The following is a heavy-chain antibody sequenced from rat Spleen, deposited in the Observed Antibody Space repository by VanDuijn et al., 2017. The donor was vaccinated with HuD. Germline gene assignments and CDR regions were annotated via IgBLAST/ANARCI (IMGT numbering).Heavy chain of an antibody. CDR3: TTGPHYYSSYMGHYFDY. J-gene: IGHJ2*01. CDR1: GFTFSNYG. D-gene: IGHD1-2*01. CDR2: ITNSGGST. V-gene: IGHV5-27*01. Sequence: EVQLVESGGGLVQPGRSLKLSCAASGFTFSNYGMAWVRQAPTKGLEWVASITNSGGSTYYRDSVKGRFTISRDNAKSTLYLQMDSLRSEDTATYYCTTGPHYYSSYMGHYFDYWGQGVMVTVSS.